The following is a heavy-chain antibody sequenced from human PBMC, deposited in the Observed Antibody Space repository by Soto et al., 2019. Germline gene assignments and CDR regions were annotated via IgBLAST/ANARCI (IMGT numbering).Heavy chain of an antibody. D-gene: IGHD2-15*01. Sequence: EVQLVESGGGLVQPGGSLRLSCAASGFTFSRHWMHWVRQIPGKGLMWVSRIDNDGVGTSYADSVRGRFTMSRDNAKNTLYLQMDNLRVEDTAVYFCARVGGIDPIHDYWGQGTLVTVSS. V-gene: IGHV3-74*01. CDR3: ARVGGIDPIHDY. CDR1: GFTFSRHW. CDR2: IDNDGVGT. J-gene: IGHJ4*02.